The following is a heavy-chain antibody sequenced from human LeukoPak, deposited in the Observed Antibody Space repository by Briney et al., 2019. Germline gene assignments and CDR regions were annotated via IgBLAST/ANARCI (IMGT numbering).Heavy chain of an antibody. J-gene: IGHJ2*01. D-gene: IGHD7-27*01. CDR3: AKLGTYFYFDF. V-gene: IGHV3-23*01. Sequence: HPGGSLRLSCAASGFNFSPYGMSWIRQAPGKGLDWVAGISGSGSDTYYADSVKGRFTISRDNFKNTVDLQMNSLRADDTAVYYCAKLGTYFYFDFWGRGTLVTVSS. CDR2: ISGSGSDT. CDR1: GFNFSPYG.